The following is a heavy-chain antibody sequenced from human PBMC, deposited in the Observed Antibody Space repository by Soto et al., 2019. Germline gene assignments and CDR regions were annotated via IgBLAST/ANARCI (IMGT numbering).Heavy chain of an antibody. CDR1: GDSVSSNSAA. Sequence: PSQTLSLTCAISGDSVSSNSAAWNWIRQSPSRGLEWLGRTYYRSKWYNDYAVSVKSRITINPDTSKNQFSLQLNSVTPEDTAVYYCARDLLVSYDSSGYYYDWFDPWGQGTLVTVSS. CDR2: TYYRSKWYN. CDR3: ARDLLVSYDSSGYYYDWFDP. J-gene: IGHJ5*02. V-gene: IGHV6-1*01. D-gene: IGHD3-22*01.